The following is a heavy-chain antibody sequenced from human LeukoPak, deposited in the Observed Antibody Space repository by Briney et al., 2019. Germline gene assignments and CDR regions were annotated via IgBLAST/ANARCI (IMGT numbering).Heavy chain of an antibody. CDR3: AGGGRTGALDF. V-gene: IGHV3-7*01. D-gene: IGHD3-16*01. Sequence: PGGSLRLSCATSGFIFGTFWMTWVRQAPGGALEWVANIKEDGSERFYVDSVEGRFTISRDNVKNSLDLHMNTLRVEDTAIYYCAGGGRTGALDFWGQGAMVTVSS. CDR1: GFIFGTFW. J-gene: IGHJ3*01. CDR2: IKEDGSER.